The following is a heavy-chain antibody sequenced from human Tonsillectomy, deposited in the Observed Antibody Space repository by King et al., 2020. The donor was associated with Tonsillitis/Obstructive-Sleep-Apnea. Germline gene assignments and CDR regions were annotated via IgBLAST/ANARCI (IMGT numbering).Heavy chain of an antibody. CDR3: AKAGTLVSGFDY. CDR1: GFTFDDYA. CDR2: INWNSGII. J-gene: IGHJ4*02. Sequence: VQLVESGGALVQPGWSLTLSCAASGFTFDDYAMHWVRQAPGKGLEWVSGINWNSGIIAYADSVKGRFTISRDNAKNSLYLQMNSLNAEDTALYYCAKAGTLVSGFDYWGQGTLVTVSS. D-gene: IGHD2-8*02. V-gene: IGHV3-9*01.